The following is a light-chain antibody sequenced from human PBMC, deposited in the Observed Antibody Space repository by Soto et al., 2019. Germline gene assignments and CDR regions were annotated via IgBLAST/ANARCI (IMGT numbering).Light chain of an antibody. CDR3: QQRSYWLT. CDR1: QSISSY. CDR2: DAS. J-gene: IGKJ4*01. V-gene: IGKV3-11*01. Sequence: EIVLTQSPDTLSLSPGERATLSCRASQSISSYLAWYQHKPGQAPRLLIYDASNRATGIPARFSGSGSGTDFTLTISSLEPEDFAVYYCQQRSYWLTFGGGTKVDIK.